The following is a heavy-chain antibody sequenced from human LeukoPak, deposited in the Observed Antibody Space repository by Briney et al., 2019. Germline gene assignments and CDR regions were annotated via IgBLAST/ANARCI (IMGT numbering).Heavy chain of an antibody. CDR1: GGSISSGGYY. Sequence: SQTLSLTCTVSGGSISSGGYYWSWIRQPPGKGLEWIGYIYHSGSTYYNPSLKSRVTISVDRSKNQFSLKLSSVTAADTAVYYCARDNYDSDAFDIWGQGTMVTVSS. V-gene: IGHV4-30-2*01. J-gene: IGHJ3*02. D-gene: IGHD3-22*01. CDR2: IYHSGST. CDR3: ARDNYDSDAFDI.